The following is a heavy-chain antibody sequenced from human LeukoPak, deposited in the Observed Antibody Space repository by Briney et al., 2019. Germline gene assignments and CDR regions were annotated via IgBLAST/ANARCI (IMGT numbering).Heavy chain of an antibody. CDR3: ARYYYGSGIYYYFDY. Sequence: ASVKVSCKASGGTFSSYAINWVRQAPGQGLEWMGWISAYNGNTNYAQKLQGRVTMTTDTYTNTAYMELRSLRSDDTAVYYCARYYYGSGIYYYFDYWGQGTLVTVSS. V-gene: IGHV1-18*01. J-gene: IGHJ4*02. D-gene: IGHD3-10*01. CDR2: ISAYNGNT. CDR1: GGTFSSYA.